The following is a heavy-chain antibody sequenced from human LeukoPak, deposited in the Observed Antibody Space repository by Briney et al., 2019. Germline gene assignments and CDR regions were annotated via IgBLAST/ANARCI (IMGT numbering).Heavy chain of an antibody. Sequence: TWETLSLTCTVSGGSISSYYWSWIRQPPGKGLEWIGYLYYSRSTNYNPSLKSRVTISVDTSKNQLSLKLSSVTAADTAVYYCAVLGNYALNYWGQGTLVTLSS. J-gene: IGHJ4*02. CDR3: AVLGNYALNY. D-gene: IGHD1-7*01. CDR1: GGSISSYY. CDR2: LYYSRST. V-gene: IGHV4-59*13.